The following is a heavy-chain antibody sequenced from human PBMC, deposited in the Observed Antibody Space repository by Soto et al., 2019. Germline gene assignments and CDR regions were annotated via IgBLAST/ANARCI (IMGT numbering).Heavy chain of an antibody. Sequence: QVHLVQSGAEVKKSGASVKVSCKGSGYDFTTYGITWVRQAPGQGLEWMAWISAHNGNTDYAQKLQGRVTVTRDTSTSTAYMGLRSLRSDDTAVYYCARGRYGDYWGQGVLVTVSS. J-gene: IGHJ4*02. D-gene: IGHD1-1*01. CDR2: ISAHNGNT. CDR3: ARGRYGDY. CDR1: GYDFTTYG. V-gene: IGHV1-18*01.